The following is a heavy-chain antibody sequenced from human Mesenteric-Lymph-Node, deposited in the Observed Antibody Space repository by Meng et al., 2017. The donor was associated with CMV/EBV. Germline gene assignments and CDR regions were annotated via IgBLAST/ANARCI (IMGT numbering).Heavy chain of an antibody. J-gene: IGHJ4*02. CDR2: INRSGST. CDR3: ARGRNSGSYPFDY. V-gene: IGHV4-34*01. D-gene: IGHD1-26*01. CDR1: HGSSSIYY. Sequence: SETLSLTCAVYHGSSSIYYWTWIRQPPGKGLEWIGEINRSGSTNYNPSLASRVTIAVDTSKNQFSLKLSSVTAADTAMYYCARGRNSGSYPFDYWGQGTLVTVSS.